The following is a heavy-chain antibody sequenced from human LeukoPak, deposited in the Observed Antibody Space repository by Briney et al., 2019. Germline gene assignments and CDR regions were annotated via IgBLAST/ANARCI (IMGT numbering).Heavy chain of an antibody. V-gene: IGHV3-23*01. CDR3: AKGSDWNPRTLDY. Sequence: GGTLRLSCAASGLTFSSYGMSWVRQAPGRGLEWVSAISTTGGTTYYADSVRGRFTISRDNSKNTLYLQMNSLRAEDTAVYYCAKGSDWNPRTLDYWGQGTLVTVSS. D-gene: IGHD1-1*01. CDR2: ISTTGGTT. J-gene: IGHJ4*02. CDR1: GLTFSSYG.